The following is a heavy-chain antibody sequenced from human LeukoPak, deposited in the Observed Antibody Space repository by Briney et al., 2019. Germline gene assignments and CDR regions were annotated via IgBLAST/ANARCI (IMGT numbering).Heavy chain of an antibody. J-gene: IGHJ5*02. CDR3: VKDDHHFGLVENDH. D-gene: IGHD3-3*01. CDR1: GFIFSEYA. Sequence: GGSLRLSCAASGFIFSEYAMHWVRQAPGKGLDWVATITHDGNTAYYADSVKGRFTISRDSSKNTVSLQMNSLRPEDTALYHCVKDDHHFGLVENDHWGQGNLVTVSS. CDR2: ITHDGNTA. V-gene: IGHV3-30-3*01.